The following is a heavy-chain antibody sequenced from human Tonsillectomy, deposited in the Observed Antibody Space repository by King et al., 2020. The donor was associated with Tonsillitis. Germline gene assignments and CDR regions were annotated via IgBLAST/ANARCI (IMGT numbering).Heavy chain of an antibody. CDR2: ISDDGSNK. D-gene: IGHD3-22*01. CDR3: ARDENYGYYRY. Sequence: QLVQSGGGVVQPGRSLRLSCAASGFTFSTYVMHWFRQAPGKGLEWVAVISDDGSNKYYADSVKGRLTISRDNSKNMLYLHMNSLRAEDTAVFYCARDENYGYYRYWGQGTLVTVSS. CDR1: GFTFSTYV. J-gene: IGHJ4*02. V-gene: IGHV3-30-3*01.